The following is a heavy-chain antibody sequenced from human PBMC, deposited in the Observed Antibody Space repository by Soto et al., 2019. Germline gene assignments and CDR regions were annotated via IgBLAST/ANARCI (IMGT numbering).Heavy chain of an antibody. CDR2: ISASNSYI. J-gene: IGHJ4*02. Sequence: PGGSLRLSCAASGFTFTSYTMHCVRQAPGKGLEWVSFISASNSYIYYADSMKGRFTISRDNAKNSLYLQMNSLRAEDTAVYYCAREAGWYALDYWGQGTLVTVSS. V-gene: IGHV3-21*01. CDR3: AREAGWYALDY. D-gene: IGHD6-19*01. CDR1: GFTFTSYT.